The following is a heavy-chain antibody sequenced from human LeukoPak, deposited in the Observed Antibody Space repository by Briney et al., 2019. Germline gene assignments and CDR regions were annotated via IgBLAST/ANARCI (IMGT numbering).Heavy chain of an antibody. CDR3: ARAARQSDF. J-gene: IGHJ4*02. Sequence: GGSPRLSCAASGFTFSNYWMTWVRQAPGKGLEWVANIKQDESEKYYVDSVKGRFTISRDNAKNSLYLQMNSLRVEDTAVYYCARAARQSDFWGQGTLVTVSS. CDR1: GFTFSNYW. V-gene: IGHV3-7*01. CDR2: IKQDESEK. D-gene: IGHD6-6*01.